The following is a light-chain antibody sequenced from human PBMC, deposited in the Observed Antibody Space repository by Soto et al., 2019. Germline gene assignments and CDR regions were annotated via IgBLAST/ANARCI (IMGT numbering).Light chain of an antibody. CDR2: AAS. CDR3: LQSYNFPRT. V-gene: IGKV1-6*01. CDR1: QGIRSD. Sequence: AIQMTQSPSSLSASVGDRVTISCRASQGIRSDLAWYQQKPGKAPKLLIFAASTLQSGVPSRFSGRGSATDFTFTISSLQPEDFATYYCLQSYNFPRTFGQGTKVDIK. J-gene: IGKJ1*01.